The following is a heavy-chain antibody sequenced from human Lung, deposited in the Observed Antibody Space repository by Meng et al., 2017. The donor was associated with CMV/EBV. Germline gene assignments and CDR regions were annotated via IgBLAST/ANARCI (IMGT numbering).Heavy chain of an antibody. CDR2: IPHRGSS. Sequence: VQSRGPRHPLGRPAETLLLTCAVSGDSITNHTGWAWVRQPPGKGLEWIGEIPHRGSSAYNPSLKSRVSMSIDKSKNQFSLKLTSVTAADTAVYHCLRRSGGSVWGQGTLVTVFS. D-gene: IGHD3-10*01. J-gene: IGHJ1*01. CDR3: LRRSGGSV. CDR1: GDSITNHTG. V-gene: IGHV4-4*02.